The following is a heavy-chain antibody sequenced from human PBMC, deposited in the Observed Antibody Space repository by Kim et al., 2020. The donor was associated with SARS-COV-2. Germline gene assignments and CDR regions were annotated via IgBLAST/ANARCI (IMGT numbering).Heavy chain of an antibody. CDR3: ARRSNFIAAAGPQNYYYYYGMDV. J-gene: IGHJ6*02. CDR2: IWYDGSNK. D-gene: IGHD6-13*01. V-gene: IGHV3-33*01. CDR1: GFTFSSYG. Sequence: GGSLRLSCAASGFTFSSYGMHWVRQAPGKGLEWVAVIWYDGSNKYYADSVKGRFTISRDNSKNTLYLQMNSLRAEDTAVYYCARRSNFIAAAGPQNYYYYYGMDVWGQGTTVTVSS.